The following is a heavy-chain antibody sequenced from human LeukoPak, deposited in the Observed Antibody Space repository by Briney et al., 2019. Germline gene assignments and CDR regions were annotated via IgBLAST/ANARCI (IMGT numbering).Heavy chain of an antibody. D-gene: IGHD1-1*01. Sequence: ASVKVSCKASGYTFTSYYMHWVRQAPGQGLEWMGIINPSGGSTSYAQKFQGRVTMTRDMSTSTVYMELSSLRSEDTAVYYCARATGTIYYHYYYMDVWGKGTTVTVSS. CDR1: GYTFTSYY. J-gene: IGHJ6*03. CDR3: ARATGTIYYHYYYMDV. CDR2: INPSGGST. V-gene: IGHV1-46*01.